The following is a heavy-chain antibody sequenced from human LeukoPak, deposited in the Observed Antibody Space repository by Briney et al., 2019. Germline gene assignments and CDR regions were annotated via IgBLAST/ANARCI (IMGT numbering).Heavy chain of an antibody. D-gene: IGHD6-19*01. J-gene: IGHJ4*02. CDR2: INTRNGNA. V-gene: IGHV1-3*03. Sequence: ASVKVSCKASGYTFFNYAIHWVRQAPGQRLEWMGWINTRNGNAYYSQEFQGRVTITRDTSASTAYMELSSLRSEDMAVYYCAKDSGRGWYEFHWGQGTLVTVSS. CDR1: GYTFFNYA. CDR3: AKDSGRGWYEFH.